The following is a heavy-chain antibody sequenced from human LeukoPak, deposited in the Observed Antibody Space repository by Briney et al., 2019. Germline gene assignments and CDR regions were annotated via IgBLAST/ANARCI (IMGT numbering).Heavy chain of an antibody. Sequence: GASVKVSCKVSGYTLTELSMHWVRQAPGKGLEWMGGFDPEDGETIYAQKFQGRVTMTEDTSTDTAYMELSSLRSEDTAAYYCARENPGIAAAGRGGWFDPWGQGTLVTVSS. J-gene: IGHJ5*02. CDR2: FDPEDGET. CDR1: GYTLTELS. D-gene: IGHD6-13*01. CDR3: ARENPGIAAAGRGGWFDP. V-gene: IGHV1-24*01.